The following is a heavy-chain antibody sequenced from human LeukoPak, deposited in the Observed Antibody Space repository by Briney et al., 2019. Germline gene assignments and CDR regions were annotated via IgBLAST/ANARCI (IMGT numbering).Heavy chain of an antibody. J-gene: IGHJ5*02. CDR1: GFTFSGYW. CDR2: IDNDGSST. CDR3: AKDINSGAVMPFDP. Sequence: GGSLRLSCAASGFTFSGYWMLWVRQAPGKGPVWVSRIDNDGSSTTYADSVKGRFTISRDNAKNTLYLQMSSLRGEDTAVYYCAKDINSGAVMPFDPWGQGTLVTVSS. V-gene: IGHV3-74*01. D-gene: IGHD1-26*01.